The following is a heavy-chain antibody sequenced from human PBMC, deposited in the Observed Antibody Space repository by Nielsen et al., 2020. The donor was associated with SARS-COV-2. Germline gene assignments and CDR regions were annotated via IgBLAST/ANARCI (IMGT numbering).Heavy chain of an antibody. CDR2: NYNSAKT. J-gene: IGHJ4*02. CDR1: GGSMNFFY. CDR3: ARVQYMATVTTYFDY. D-gene: IGHD4-17*01. Sequence: SETLSLTCSISGGSMNFFYWSWIRQAPGKGLEWIAYNYNSAKTMYNSSLKSRVTMSVDTSKNQLSLRLTSVTAADTAVYYCARVQYMATVTTYFDYWGRGTLVTVSS. V-gene: IGHV4-59*01.